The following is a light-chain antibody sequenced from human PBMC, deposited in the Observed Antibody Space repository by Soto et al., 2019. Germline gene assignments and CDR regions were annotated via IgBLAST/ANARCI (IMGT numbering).Light chain of an antibody. V-gene: IGKV1-5*01. J-gene: IGKJ1*01. CDR3: QQYNSYAWT. CDR1: QSISSW. CDR2: DAS. Sequence: IQITQSPSSLSASVGDRVTITCRASQSISSWLAWYQQKPGKAPKLLIYDASSLESGVPSRFSGSGSGTEFTPTISSLQPDDFATYYCQQYNSYAWTFGQGTKVDIK.